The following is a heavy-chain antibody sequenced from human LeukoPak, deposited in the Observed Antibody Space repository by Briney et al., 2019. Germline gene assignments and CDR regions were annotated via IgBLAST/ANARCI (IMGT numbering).Heavy chain of an antibody. Sequence: SETLSLTCTVSGGSISRYYWSWIRQPPGKGLEWIGYIYYSGSTNYNPSLKSRVTISVDTSKNQFSLKLSSVTAADTAVYYCARDRCSSTSCYARWFDPWGQGTLVTVSS. D-gene: IGHD2-2*01. CDR3: ARDRCSSTSCYARWFDP. J-gene: IGHJ5*02. CDR1: GGSISRYY. CDR2: IYYSGST. V-gene: IGHV4-59*01.